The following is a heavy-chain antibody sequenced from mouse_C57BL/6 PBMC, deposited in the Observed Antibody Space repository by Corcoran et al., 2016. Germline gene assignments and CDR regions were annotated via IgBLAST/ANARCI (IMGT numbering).Heavy chain of an antibody. J-gene: IGHJ3*01. CDR2: INPNNGGT. D-gene: IGHD1-1*01. CDR1: GYTFTDYY. Sequence: EVQLQQSGPELVKPGASVKISCKASGYTFTDYYMNWVKQSHGKSLEWIGDINPNNGGTSYNQKFKGKATLTVDKSSNTAYMELRSLTSEDSAVYYCARVYYYGSSSAWFAYWGQGTLVTVSA. CDR3: ARVYYYGSSSAWFAY. V-gene: IGHV1-26*01.